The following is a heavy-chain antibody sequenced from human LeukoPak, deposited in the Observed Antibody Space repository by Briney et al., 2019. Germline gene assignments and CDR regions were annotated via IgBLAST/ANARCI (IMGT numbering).Heavy chain of an antibody. CDR3: ARLYCRGGSCYGHFDY. V-gene: IGHV3-11*03. Sequence: GGSLRLSCAASGFTFSDYYMSWIRQAPGKGLEWVSYISSSSSYTNYADSVKGRFTISRDNAKNSLYLQMNSLRAEDTAVYYCARLYCRGGSCYGHFDYWGQGTLVTVSS. J-gene: IGHJ4*02. CDR1: GFTFSDYY. D-gene: IGHD2-15*01. CDR2: ISSSSSYT.